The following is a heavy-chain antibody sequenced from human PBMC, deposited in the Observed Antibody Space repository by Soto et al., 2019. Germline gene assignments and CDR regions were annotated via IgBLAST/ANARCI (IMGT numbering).Heavy chain of an antibody. CDR3: TTGSYYDSSGYYFDY. D-gene: IGHD3-22*01. CDR2: IKSKTDGGTT. Sequence: EVQLVESGGGLVKPGGSLRLSCAASGFTFSNAWMNWVRQAPGKGLEWVGRIKSKTDGGTTDYAAPVKGRFTISRDDSKNTLYLQMNSLKTEDTAVYYCTTGSYYDSSGYYFDYWGQGTLVTVSS. J-gene: IGHJ4*02. CDR1: GFTFSNAW. V-gene: IGHV3-15*07.